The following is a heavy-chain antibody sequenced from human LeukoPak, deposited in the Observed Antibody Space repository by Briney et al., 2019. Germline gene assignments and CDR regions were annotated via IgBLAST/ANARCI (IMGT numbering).Heavy chain of an antibody. CDR1: GGSISSGDYY. CDR3: ARDPNTAMVSGAFDI. CDR2: IYYSGST. Sequence: SETPSLTCTVSGGSISSGDYYWSWIRQPPGKGLEWIGYIYYSGSTYYNPSLKSRVTISVDTSKNQFSLKLSSVTAADTAVYYCARDPNTAMVSGAFDIWGQGTMVTVSS. J-gene: IGHJ3*02. V-gene: IGHV4-30-4*01. D-gene: IGHD5-18*01.